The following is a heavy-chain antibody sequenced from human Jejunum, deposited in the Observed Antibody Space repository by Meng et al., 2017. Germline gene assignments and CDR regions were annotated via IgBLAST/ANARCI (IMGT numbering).Heavy chain of an antibody. CDR2: INPNSGDT. CDR3: TRVPQRWLTNFFGS. V-gene: IGHV1-2*06. CDR1: GYTFTAYF. D-gene: IGHD4-23*01. J-gene: IGHJ4*02. Sequence: QVQLVQSGAEVKKPGASVKVSCKASGYTFTAYFLHWMRQAPGQGLEWMGRINPNSGDTDYAQKFQGRVSMTRDTSISTAYMELSRLRSDDTAVYYCTRVPQRWLTNFFGSWGQGTLVTVSS.